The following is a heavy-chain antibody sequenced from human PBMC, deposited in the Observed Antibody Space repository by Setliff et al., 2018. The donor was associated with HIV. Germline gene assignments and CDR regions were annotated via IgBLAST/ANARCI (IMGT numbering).Heavy chain of an antibody. CDR3: ARDLLGYCSSTSCHSHYMDV. CDR2: IYYSGST. J-gene: IGHJ6*03. CDR1: GGSISSYY. D-gene: IGHD2-2*01. V-gene: IGHV4-59*01. Sequence: SETLSLTCTVSGGSISSYYWSWIRQPPGKGLEWIGYIYYSGSTNYNPSLKSRVTMSVDTSKNQFSLKLSSVTAADTAVYYCARDLLGYCSSTSCHSHYMDVWGKGTTVTVSS.